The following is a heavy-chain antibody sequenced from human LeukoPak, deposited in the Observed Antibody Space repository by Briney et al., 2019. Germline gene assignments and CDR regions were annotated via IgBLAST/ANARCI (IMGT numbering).Heavy chain of an antibody. CDR2: ISGSGGST. Sequence: GGSLRLSCAASGFTFSDYYMSWVRQAPGKGLEWVSAISGSGGSTYYADSVKGRFTISRDNSKNTLYLQMNSLRAEDTAVYYCAKSPLIKYYYGSGSYYNVPYWGQGTLVTVSS. CDR1: GFTFSDYY. CDR3: AKSPLIKYYYGSGSYYNVPY. V-gene: IGHV3-23*01. J-gene: IGHJ4*02. D-gene: IGHD3-10*01.